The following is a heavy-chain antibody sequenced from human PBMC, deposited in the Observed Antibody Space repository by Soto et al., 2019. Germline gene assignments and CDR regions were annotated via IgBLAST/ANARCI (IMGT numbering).Heavy chain of an antibody. J-gene: IGHJ4*02. CDR3: AGGFPTFDY. D-gene: IGHD3-16*01. V-gene: IGHV4-59*08. CDR2: IYYSGGT. CDR1: GGSISSYY. Sequence: SETLSLTCTVSGGSISSYYWSWIRQPPGKGLEWIGYIYYSGGTNYNPSLKSRVTISVDTSKNQFSLKLTSVTAADTAVYYCAGGFPTFDYWGQGILVTVSS.